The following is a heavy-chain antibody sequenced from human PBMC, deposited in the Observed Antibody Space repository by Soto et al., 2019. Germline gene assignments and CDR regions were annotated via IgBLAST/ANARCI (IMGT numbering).Heavy chain of an antibody. Sequence: SETLSLTCAVYGGSFSGYYWSWIRQPPGKGLEWIGEINHSGSTNYNPSLKSRVTISVDTSKNQFSLKLSSVTAADTAVYYCARGRRSGDFDYWGQGTLVTVSS. J-gene: IGHJ4*02. D-gene: IGHD4-17*01. V-gene: IGHV4-34*01. CDR1: GGSFSGYY. CDR3: ARGRRSGDFDY. CDR2: INHSGST.